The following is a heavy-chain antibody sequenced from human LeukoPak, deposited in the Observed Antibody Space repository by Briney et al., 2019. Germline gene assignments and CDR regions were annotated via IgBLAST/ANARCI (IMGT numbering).Heavy chain of an antibody. V-gene: IGHV3-7*01. J-gene: IGHJ4*02. CDR1: GFTFRSNW. CDR3: ARDRGWNCFDS. Sequence: PGGSLRLSCAASGFTFRSNWMSWVRQAPGKGLEWVANIRGDGSEKYYVDSVKGRFTISRDNVKNSLYLQMNSLRAEDTAVYYCARDRGWNCFDSWGQGTLVTVSS. D-gene: IGHD3-22*01. CDR2: IRGDGSEK.